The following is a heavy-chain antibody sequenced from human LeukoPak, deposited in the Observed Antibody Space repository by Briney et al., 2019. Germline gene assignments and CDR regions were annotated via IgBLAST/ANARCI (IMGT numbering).Heavy chain of an antibody. CDR3: ASGIAVAGSDY. CDR1: GFTSSSYS. J-gene: IGHJ4*02. D-gene: IGHD6-19*01. V-gene: IGHV3-21*01. CDR2: ISSSSSYI. Sequence: GGSLRLSCAASGFTSSSYSMNWVRQAPGKGLEWVSSISSSSSYIYYADSVKGRFTISRDNAKNSLYLQMNSLRAEDTAVYYCASGIAVAGSDYWGQGTLVTVSS.